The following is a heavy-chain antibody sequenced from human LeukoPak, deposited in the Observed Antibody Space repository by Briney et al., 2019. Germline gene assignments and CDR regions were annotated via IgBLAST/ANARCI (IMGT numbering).Heavy chain of an antibody. D-gene: IGHD3-10*01. CDR3: AKDDAWLRFGE. Sequence: GGSLRLSCAASGFTVSSNYMSWVRQAPGKGLEWVSVIYSGGSTYYADSLKGRFTISRDNSKNTLYLEVISLTAEDTAVYYCAKDDAWLRFGEWSQGTLVTVSS. CDR1: GFTVSSNY. CDR2: IYSGGST. V-gene: IGHV3-66*01. J-gene: IGHJ4*02.